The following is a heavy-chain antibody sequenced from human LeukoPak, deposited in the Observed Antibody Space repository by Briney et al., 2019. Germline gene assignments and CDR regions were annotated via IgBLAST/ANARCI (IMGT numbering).Heavy chain of an antibody. V-gene: IGHV3-7*01. D-gene: IGHD6-19*01. CDR2: IKQDGSEK. Sequence: GGSLRLSCAASGFTFSSYWMSWVRQAPGMGLEWVANIKQDGSEKYYVDSVKGRFTISRDNAKNSLYLQMNSLGAEDTAVYYCCAVAGLYYFDYWGQGTLVTVSS. CDR1: GFTFSSYW. J-gene: IGHJ4*02. CDR3: CAVAGLYYFDY.